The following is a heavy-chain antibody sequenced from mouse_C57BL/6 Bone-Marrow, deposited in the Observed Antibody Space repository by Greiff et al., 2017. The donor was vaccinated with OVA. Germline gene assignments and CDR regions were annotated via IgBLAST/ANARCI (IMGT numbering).Heavy chain of an antibody. CDR2: IYPGDGDT. Sequence: QVQLQQSGPELVKPGASVKISCKASGYAFSSSWMNWVKQRPGKGLEWIGRIYPGDGDTNYNGKFKGKATLTADKSSSTAYMQLSSLTSEDSAVYFCARGYYAMDYWGQGTSVTVSS. V-gene: IGHV1-82*01. J-gene: IGHJ4*01. CDR1: GYAFSSSW. CDR3: ARGYYAMDY.